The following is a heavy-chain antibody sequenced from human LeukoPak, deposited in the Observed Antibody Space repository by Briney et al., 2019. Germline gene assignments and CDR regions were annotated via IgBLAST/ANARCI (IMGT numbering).Heavy chain of an antibody. Sequence: GGSLRLSCAASGFIFSHYGMHWVRQAPGKGLEWVAVISYDGSNKYYADSVKGRFTISRDNSKNTLYLQMNSLRAEDTAVYYCARDYYDSSAFDYWGQGTLVTVSS. V-gene: IGHV3-30*19. CDR2: ISYDGSNK. CDR3: ARDYYDSSAFDY. D-gene: IGHD3-22*01. CDR1: GFIFSHYG. J-gene: IGHJ4*02.